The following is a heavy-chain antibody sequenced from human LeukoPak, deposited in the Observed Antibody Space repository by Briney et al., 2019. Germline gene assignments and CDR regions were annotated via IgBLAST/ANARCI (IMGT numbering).Heavy chain of an antibody. J-gene: IGHJ4*02. D-gene: IGHD4-11*01. CDR1: GYIFTSYW. CDR2: IYPGDSDT. V-gene: IGHV5-51*01. CDR3: ASSTYDYSNQPAFDY. Sequence: GESLKISCKGSGYIFTSYWIGWVRQMPGKGLEWMGIIYPGDSDTRYSPSFQGQVTISADKSISTAYLQWSSLKASDTAMYYCASSTYDYSNQPAFDYWGQGTLVTVSS.